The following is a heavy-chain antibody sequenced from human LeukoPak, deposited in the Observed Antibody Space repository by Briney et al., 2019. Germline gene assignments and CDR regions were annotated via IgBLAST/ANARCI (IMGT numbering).Heavy chain of an antibody. CDR1: GYTFTSYG. V-gene: IGHV1-18*01. CDR3: ARDGRYCSSTSCYFFDSRGYYYYGMDV. CDR2: ISAYNGNT. J-gene: IGHJ6*02. D-gene: IGHD2-2*01. Sequence: GASVKVSCKASGYTFTSYGISWVRQAPGQGLEWMGWISAYNGNTNYAQKLQGRVTMTTDTSTSTAYMELRSLRSDDTAVYYCARDGRYCSSTSCYFFDSRGYYYYGMDVWGQGTTVTVSS.